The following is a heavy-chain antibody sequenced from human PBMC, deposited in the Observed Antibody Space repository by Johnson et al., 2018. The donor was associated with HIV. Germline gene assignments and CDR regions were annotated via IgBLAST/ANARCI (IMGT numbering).Heavy chain of an antibody. V-gene: IGHV3-30*19. Sequence: QVQLVESGGGVVQPGGSLRLSCAASGFTFSSYGMHWVRQAPGKGLEWVAVISYDGSNKYYADSVTGRFTISSNNSKNTLYLQMNSLRAKDTAVYYWSRDPPARSQYNSPPLAFDIWGQGTMVTVSS. CDR2: ISYDGSNK. CDR3: SRDPPARSQYNSPPLAFDI. J-gene: IGHJ3*02. D-gene: IGHD1-14*01. CDR1: GFTFSSYG.